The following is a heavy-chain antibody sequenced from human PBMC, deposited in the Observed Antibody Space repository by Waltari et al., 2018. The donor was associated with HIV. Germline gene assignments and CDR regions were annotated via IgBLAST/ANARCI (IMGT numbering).Heavy chain of an antibody. D-gene: IGHD3-16*01. Sequence: EVQLVDSGGGLVKPGGSLRLSCAASGFTISDAWVSWVRQAPGEGLEVVGRSKSQMDGGNTDYAATMKGRFTISGDESKNPLYLQMNSLKVEDTAMYYGATLGGGTRDYWGQGTLVTVSS. CDR1: GFTISDAW. CDR3: ATLGGGTRDY. V-gene: IGHV3-15*01. CDR2: SKSQMDGGNT. J-gene: IGHJ4*02.